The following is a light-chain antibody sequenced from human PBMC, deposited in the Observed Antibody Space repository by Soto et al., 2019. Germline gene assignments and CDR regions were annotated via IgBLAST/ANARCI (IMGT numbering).Light chain of an antibody. V-gene: IGKV4-1*01. J-gene: IGKJ2*01. Sequence: DIVMTQSPDSLAVSLGERATINCKSSQSVLYSSNNKNYLAWYQHKPGQPPKLLIYWASTRESGVPDRFSGSGSGTDFILTISSLSGKDVAVNYCQKEYSTPRTFGQGTKLEIK. CDR1: QSVLYSSNNKNY. CDR2: WAS. CDR3: QKEYSTPRT.